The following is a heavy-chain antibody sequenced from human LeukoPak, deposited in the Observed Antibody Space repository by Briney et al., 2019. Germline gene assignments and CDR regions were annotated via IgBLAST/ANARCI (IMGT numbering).Heavy chain of an antibody. J-gene: IGHJ4*02. CDR3: ARTARAGIAEPNYFDY. CDR1: GYTFTSYG. V-gene: IGHV1-18*01. D-gene: IGHD6-13*01. CDR2: ISAYNGNT. Sequence: ASVKVSCKASGYTFTSYGISWVRQAPGQGLEWMGWISAYNGNTNYAQKLQGRVTMTTDTSTSTAYMELSSLRSEDTAVYYCARTARAGIAEPNYFDYWGQGTLVTVSS.